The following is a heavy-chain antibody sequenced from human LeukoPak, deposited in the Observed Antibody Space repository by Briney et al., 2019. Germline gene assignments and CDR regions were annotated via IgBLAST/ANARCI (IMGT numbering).Heavy chain of an antibody. V-gene: IGHV3-7*01. D-gene: IGHD2-21*02. Sequence: GGSLRLSCAASGFTFSSYWMSWVRQAPGKGLEWGANIKEDESKTYYADSVKGRFTISRDNAKKSLFLQMNSLRAEDTAVYYCARDASLYCAGDTCYWAFDRWGQGTLVTVS. CDR1: GFTFSSYW. J-gene: IGHJ5*02. CDR2: IKEDESKT. CDR3: ARDASLYCAGDTCYWAFDR.